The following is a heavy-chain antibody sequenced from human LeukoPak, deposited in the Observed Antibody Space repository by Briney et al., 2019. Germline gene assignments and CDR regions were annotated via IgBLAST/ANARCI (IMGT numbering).Heavy chain of an antibody. CDR3: ARDLSSTWGDY. J-gene: IGHJ4*02. CDR1: GYTFTSYY. D-gene: IGHD1-26*01. CDR2: INPSGGST. V-gene: IGHV1-46*01. Sequence: ASVKVSCKASGYTFTSYYMHWVRQAPGQGLEWMGIINPSGGSTSYAQKFQGRVTMTRDMSTSTVYMELSSLRSEDTAAYYCARDLSSTWGDYWGQGTLVTVSS.